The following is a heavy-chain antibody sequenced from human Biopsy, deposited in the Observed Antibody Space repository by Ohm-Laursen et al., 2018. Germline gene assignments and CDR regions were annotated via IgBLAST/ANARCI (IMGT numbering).Heavy chain of an antibody. J-gene: IGHJ4*02. CDR2: IHTSGST. CDR3: ATTTMDTSGWFGNYFDS. CDR1: GDSISNDY. Sequence: SQTLSLTCAVSGDSISNDYWSWIRQSAGQGLEWIGRIHTSGSTNHNLSLKSRVTMSIDTSRNQFSLKLSSVTAADTAVYYCATTTMDTSGWFGNYFDSWGQGTLVTVSA. V-gene: IGHV4-4*07. D-gene: IGHD6-19*01.